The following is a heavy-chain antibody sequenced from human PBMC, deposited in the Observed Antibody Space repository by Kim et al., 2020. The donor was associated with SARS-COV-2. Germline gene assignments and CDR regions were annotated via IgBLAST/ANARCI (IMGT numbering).Heavy chain of an antibody. Sequence: SETLSLICTVSGDSPSSDYWSWNRQPAGKGLEWIGRIYTSGRTNYNPSLQSRVTMSVDMSKNQFSLKLSSVTATDTAVYYCAIALGHWGQGTLVTV. CDR2: IYTSGRT. CDR1: GDSPSSDY. CDR3: AIALGH. J-gene: IGHJ4*02. D-gene: IGHD3-16*02. V-gene: IGHV4-4*07.